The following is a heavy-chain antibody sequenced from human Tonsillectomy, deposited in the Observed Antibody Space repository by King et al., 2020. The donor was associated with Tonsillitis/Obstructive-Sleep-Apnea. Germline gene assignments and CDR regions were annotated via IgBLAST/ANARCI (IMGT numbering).Heavy chain of an antibody. Sequence: QLVQSGAEVKKPVASVKVSCKASGYTFTGYYMHWVRQAPGQGLEWMGWINPNSGGTNYAQKVQGWVTMTRDTSISTAYKELSRLRSDDTAVDYCARAQTYCSGGSCYGEDFDYWGQGTLVTVSS. V-gene: IGHV1-2*04. CDR2: INPNSGGT. J-gene: IGHJ4*02. D-gene: IGHD2-15*01. CDR1: GYTFTGYY. CDR3: ARAQTYCSGGSCYGEDFDY.